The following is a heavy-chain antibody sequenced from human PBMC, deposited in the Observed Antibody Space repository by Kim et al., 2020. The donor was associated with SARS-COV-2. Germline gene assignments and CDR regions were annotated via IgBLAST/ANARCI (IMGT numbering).Heavy chain of an antibody. V-gene: IGHV3-64*01. CDR3: ARVDSIWEWLPANYGMDV. Sequence: KGRFTISRDNSKNKLYLQMGSLGAEDMAVYYCARVDSIWEWLPANYGMDVWGQGTTVTVSS. D-gene: IGHD3-3*01. J-gene: IGHJ6*02.